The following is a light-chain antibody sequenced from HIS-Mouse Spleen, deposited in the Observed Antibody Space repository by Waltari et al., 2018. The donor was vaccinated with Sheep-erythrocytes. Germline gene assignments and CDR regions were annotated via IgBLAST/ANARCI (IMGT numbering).Light chain of an antibody. J-gene: IGLJ3*02. CDR2: EGS. V-gene: IGLV2-23*01. Sequence: QSALTQPASVSGSPGQSITISCTGTSSDVGSYNLVSWYQQHPGKATKLMIYEGSKRPSGVSNRFSGSKSGNTAYLTISGLQAEDEADYYCCSYAGSSTPWVFGGGTKLTVL. CDR1: SSDVGSYNL. CDR3: CSYAGSSTPWV.